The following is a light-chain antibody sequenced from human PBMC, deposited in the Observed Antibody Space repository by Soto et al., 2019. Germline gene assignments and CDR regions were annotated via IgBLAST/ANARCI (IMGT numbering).Light chain of an antibody. V-gene: IGKV3-20*01. Sequence: ESVLTQSPGTLSLSPGERATLSCRASQTVSSKYLTWYQQKPGQAPRLLIYGASIRATGIPDRFSGSRSGADFTLTISKLEPEDFAVYYCQQFDDSPPAFTFGQGTKLEI. CDR1: QTVSSKY. J-gene: IGKJ2*01. CDR3: QQFDDSPPAFT. CDR2: GAS.